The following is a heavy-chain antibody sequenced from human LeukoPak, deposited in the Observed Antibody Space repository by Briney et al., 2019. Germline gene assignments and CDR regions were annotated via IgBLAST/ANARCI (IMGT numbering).Heavy chain of an antibody. Sequence: SQTLSLTCAVSAGYISADYCIWIRQPPGAGLEWIGYISNSVNTNYNPSLKSRVTISQDTSKNQFSLRLSSVTAADTAMYYCARRVPSGFVDSWGQGTLVTVSS. CDR2: ISNSVNT. V-gene: IGHV4-59*08. CDR1: AGYISADY. J-gene: IGHJ4*02. CDR3: ARRVPSGFVDS. D-gene: IGHD5-12*01.